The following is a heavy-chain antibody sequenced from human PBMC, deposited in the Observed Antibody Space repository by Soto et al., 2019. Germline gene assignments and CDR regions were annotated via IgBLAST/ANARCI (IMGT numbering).Heavy chain of an antibody. CDR3: ARVPGP. D-gene: IGHD7-27*01. CDR2: INHSGST. J-gene: IGHJ5*02. V-gene: IGHV4-4*02. CDR1: GGSISSSNW. Sequence: SETLSLTCAVSGGSISSSNWWSWVRQPPGKGLEWIGEINHSGSTNYNPSLKSRVTISVDTSKNQFSLKLSSVTAADTAVYYCARVPGPWGQGTLVTVSS.